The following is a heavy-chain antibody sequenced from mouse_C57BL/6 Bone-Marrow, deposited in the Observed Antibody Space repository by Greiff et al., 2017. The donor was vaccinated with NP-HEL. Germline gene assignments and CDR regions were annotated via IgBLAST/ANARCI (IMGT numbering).Heavy chain of an antibody. J-gene: IGHJ3*01. Sequence: QVQLKESGPGLVQPSQSLSITCTVSGFSLTSYGVHWVRQSPGKGLEWLGVIWSGGSTDYNAAFISRLSISKDNSKSHVFFKMNRLQADDTDIYYCARRGYSNPWFAYWGQGTLVTVSA. D-gene: IGHD2-5*01. V-gene: IGHV2-2*01. CDR2: IWSGGST. CDR1: GFSLTSYG. CDR3: ARRGYSNPWFAY.